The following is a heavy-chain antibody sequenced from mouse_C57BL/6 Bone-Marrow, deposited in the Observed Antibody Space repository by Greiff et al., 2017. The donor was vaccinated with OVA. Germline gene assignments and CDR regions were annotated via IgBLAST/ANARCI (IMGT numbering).Heavy chain of an antibody. J-gene: IGHJ2*01. CDR1: GFNIKDDY. CDR2: IDPGSGDT. Sequence: VQLQQSGAELVRPGASVKLSCTASGFNIKDDYMHWVKQRPEQGLEWIGWIDPGSGDTYYASQFQGQATISADTAYNTAYLQISSLTSEDTAVYYCTSYGNFDYWGQGTTLTVSS. CDR3: TSYGNFDY. D-gene: IGHD2-1*01. V-gene: IGHV14-4*01.